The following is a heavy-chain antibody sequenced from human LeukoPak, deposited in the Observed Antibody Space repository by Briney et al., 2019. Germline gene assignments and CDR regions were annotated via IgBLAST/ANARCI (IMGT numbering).Heavy chain of an antibody. Sequence: PGGSLRLSCAASGFTFSSYSMNWVRQAPGKGLEWVSSISSSSSYIYYADSVKGRFTISRDNAKNSLYLQMNSLGAEDTAVYYCARSGHVLTRPNAFDIWGQGTMVTVSS. CDR3: ARSGHVLTRPNAFDI. D-gene: IGHD3-10*02. CDR2: ISSSSSYI. V-gene: IGHV3-21*01. J-gene: IGHJ3*02. CDR1: GFTFSSYS.